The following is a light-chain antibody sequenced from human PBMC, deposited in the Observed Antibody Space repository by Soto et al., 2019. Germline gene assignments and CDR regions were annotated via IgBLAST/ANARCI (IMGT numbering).Light chain of an antibody. CDR2: SAS. J-gene: IGKJ1*01. CDR1: QHVYRY. V-gene: IGKV1-39*01. CDR3: QQSSNIPWT. Sequence: DIQMTQSPSSLSASVGDSVTITCRTSQHVYRYLSWYQQIPGRAPKLLIYSASSLVSGVPPRFRGSASGTEFTLSISSLQREDFATYFCQQSSNIPWTFGQRTKVDIK.